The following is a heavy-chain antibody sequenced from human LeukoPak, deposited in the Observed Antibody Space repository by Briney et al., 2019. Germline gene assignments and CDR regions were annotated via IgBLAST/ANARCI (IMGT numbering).Heavy chain of an antibody. D-gene: IGHD3-22*01. V-gene: IGHV4-59*12. CDR2: IYHTGST. J-gene: IGHJ4*02. Sequence: PSETLSLTCTVSGGSISSYYWSWIRQPPGKGLEWIANIYHTGSTNYNPSLSSRVTISIDTAKNQFSLKLTSVTAADTAVYYCARASYYDSSGYSYFDYWGQGTLVTVSS. CDR3: ARASYYDSSGYSYFDY. CDR1: GGSISSYY.